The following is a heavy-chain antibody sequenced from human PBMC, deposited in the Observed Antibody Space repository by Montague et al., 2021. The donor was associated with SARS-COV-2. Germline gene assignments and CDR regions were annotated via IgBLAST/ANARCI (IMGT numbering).Heavy chain of an antibody. CDR1: GGSISSSSYY. D-gene: IGHD3-10*01. Sequence: SETLSLTCTVSGGSISSSSYYWGWIRQPPGKGLEWIGSIYYSGSTYYNPSLKSRVTISVDTSKNQFSLKLSSVTAADTAVYYCARQGRISMVRLNWFEPWGQGNLVNVSS. CDR2: IYYSGST. V-gene: IGHV4-39*01. CDR3: ARQGRISMVRLNWFEP. J-gene: IGHJ5*02.